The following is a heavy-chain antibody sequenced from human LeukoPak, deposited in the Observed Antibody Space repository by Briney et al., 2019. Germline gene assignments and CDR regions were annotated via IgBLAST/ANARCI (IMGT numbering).Heavy chain of an antibody. Sequence: RPSETLSLTCAVYGGSFSGYYCSWIRQSPGKGLEWIGEINHSGSTNYNPSLKSRVTISVDTSKNQFSLKLSSVTAADTAVYYCARGRPVLRYFGKGAFDYWGQGTLVTVSS. CDR2: INHSGST. J-gene: IGHJ4*02. V-gene: IGHV4-34*01. CDR1: GGSFSGYY. CDR3: ARGRPVLRYFGKGAFDY. D-gene: IGHD3-9*01.